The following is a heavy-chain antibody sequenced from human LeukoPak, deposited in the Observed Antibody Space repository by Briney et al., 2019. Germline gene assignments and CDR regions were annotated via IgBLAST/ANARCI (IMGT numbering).Heavy chain of an antibody. V-gene: IGHV3-7*01. CDR2: IKQDGGEK. Sequence: GGSLRLSCAASGFTFSSYWMSWVRQAPGKGLEWVANIKQDGGEKYYVDSVKGRFTISRDNAKNSLYLQMNSLRAEDTAVYYCARDRAESAWGLYDYVWGSYRHYYYYYMDVWGKGTTVTVSS. CDR3: ARDRAESAWGLYDYVWGSYRHYYYYYMDV. J-gene: IGHJ6*03. CDR1: GFTFSSYW. D-gene: IGHD3-16*02.